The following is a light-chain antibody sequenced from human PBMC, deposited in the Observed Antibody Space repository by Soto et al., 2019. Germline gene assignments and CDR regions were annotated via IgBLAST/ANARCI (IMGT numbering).Light chain of an antibody. CDR3: QQYGSSPPRYT. Sequence: EIVLTQSPGTLSLSPGERATLPCRASQIFSSSYLAWYQQKPGQAPSPLIYGASSRATGIPDRFSGSGSGTDFTLTISRLEPEDFAVYYCQQYGSSPPRYTFGQGTKLEIK. CDR1: QIFSSSY. CDR2: GAS. V-gene: IGKV3-20*01. J-gene: IGKJ2*01.